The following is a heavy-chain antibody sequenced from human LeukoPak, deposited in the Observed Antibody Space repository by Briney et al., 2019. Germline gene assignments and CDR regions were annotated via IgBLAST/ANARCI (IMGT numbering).Heavy chain of an antibody. CDR1: GFMFHSNA. CDR3: VRDFDYGFDY. Sequence: PGGSLRLSCVGSGFMFHSNAMNWVRQPPGQGMEWLSNVRPGGDLTSYSDSVRGRFSISRDNAKNSLFLQMNSLRVEDTAVYYCVRDFDYGFDYWGQGVLVIVSS. J-gene: IGHJ4*02. V-gene: IGHV3-48*01. D-gene: IGHD4-17*01. CDR2: VRPGGDLT.